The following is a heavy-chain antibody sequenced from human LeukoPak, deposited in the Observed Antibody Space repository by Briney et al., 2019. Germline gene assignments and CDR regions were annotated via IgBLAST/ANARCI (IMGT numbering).Heavy chain of an antibody. CDR3: ARDLQTGGMIAFGGVITPGDY. Sequence: ASVRVSCKASGYTFTGYYMHWVRQAPGQGLEWMGWINPNSGGTNYAQKFQGRVTMTRDTSISTAYMELSRLRSDDTAVYYCARDLQTGGMIAFGGVITPGDYWGQGTLVTVSS. CDR1: GYTFTGYY. J-gene: IGHJ4*02. CDR2: INPNSGGT. D-gene: IGHD3-16*02. V-gene: IGHV1-2*02.